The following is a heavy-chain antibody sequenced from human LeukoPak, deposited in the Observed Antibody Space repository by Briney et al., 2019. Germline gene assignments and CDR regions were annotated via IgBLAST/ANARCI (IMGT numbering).Heavy chain of an antibody. V-gene: IGHV3-20*04. Sequence: PGGSLRLSCAASGFTFSSYSMNWVRQAPGKGLEWVSGINWNGGSTGYADSVKGRFTISRDNAKNSLYLQMNSLRAEDTALYYCARDHPTTDAFDIWGQGTMVTVSS. D-gene: IGHD5-12*01. CDR2: INWNGGST. CDR3: ARDHPTTDAFDI. J-gene: IGHJ3*02. CDR1: GFTFSSYS.